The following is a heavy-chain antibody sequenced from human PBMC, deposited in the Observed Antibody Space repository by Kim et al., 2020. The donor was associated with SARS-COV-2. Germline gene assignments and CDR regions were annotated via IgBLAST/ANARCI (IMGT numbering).Heavy chain of an antibody. V-gene: IGHV5-51*01. D-gene: IGHD1-26*01. Sequence: RYSPSFQGQVTISADKSISTAYLQWSSLKASDTAMYYCARPLGATTNGIGYWGQGTLVTVSS. CDR3: ARPLGATTNGIGY. J-gene: IGHJ4*02.